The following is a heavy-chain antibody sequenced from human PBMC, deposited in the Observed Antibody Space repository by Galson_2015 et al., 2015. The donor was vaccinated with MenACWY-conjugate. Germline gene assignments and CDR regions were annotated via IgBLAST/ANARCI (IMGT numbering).Heavy chain of an antibody. J-gene: IGHJ3*02. CDR3: ARDPIVATISRDAFDI. V-gene: IGHV1-18*01. CDR2: ISAYNGNT. CDR1: GYTFTSYG. D-gene: IGHD5-12*01. Sequence: SVKVSCKASGYTFTSYGISWVRQAPGQGLEWMGWISAYNGNTNYAQKLQGRVTMTTDTSTSTAYMELRSLRSDDTAVYYCARDPIVATISRDAFDIWGQGTRVTVSS.